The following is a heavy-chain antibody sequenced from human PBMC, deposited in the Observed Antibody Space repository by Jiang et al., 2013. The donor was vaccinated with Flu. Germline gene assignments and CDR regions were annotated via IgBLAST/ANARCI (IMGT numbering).Heavy chain of an antibody. CDR3: AREIYQAVAGIGGAEYFQH. CDR1: GDSVSSNSAA. J-gene: IGHJ1*01. D-gene: IGHD6-19*01. CDR2: TYYRSKWYN. Sequence: QTLSLTCAISGDSVSSNSAAWNWIRQSPSRGLEWLGRTYYRSKWYNDYAVSVKSRITINPDTSKNQFSLQLNSVTPEDTAVYYCAREIYQAVAGIGGAEYFQHWDQGTLVTVSS. V-gene: IGHV6-1*01.